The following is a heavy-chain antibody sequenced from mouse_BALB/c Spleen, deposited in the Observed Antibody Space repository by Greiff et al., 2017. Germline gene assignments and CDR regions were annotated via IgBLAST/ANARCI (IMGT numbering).Heavy chain of an antibody. V-gene: IGHV5-6-3*01. D-gene: IGHD1-1*02. CDR3: ARDGNFDY. CDR2: INSNGGST. CDR1: GFTFSSYG. Sequence: EVQGVESGGGLVQPGGSLKLPCAASGFTFSSYGMSWVRQTPDKRLELVATINSNGGSTYYPDSVKGRFTISRDNAKNTLYLQMSSLKSEDTAMYYCARDGNFDYWGQGTTLTVSS. J-gene: IGHJ2*01.